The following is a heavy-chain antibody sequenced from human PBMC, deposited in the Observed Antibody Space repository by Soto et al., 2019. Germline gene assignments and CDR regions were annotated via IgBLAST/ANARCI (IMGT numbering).Heavy chain of an antibody. CDR3: ARGPTDYYDNSGDYFLDY. CDR1: GYTFTTSG. CDR2: ISTYNGNR. J-gene: IGHJ4*02. D-gene: IGHD3-22*01. V-gene: IGHV1-18*01. Sequence: QFQRVQSGAEVKKPGASVKVSCKGSGYTFTTSGLSLVRQAPGQGLVWMGWISTYNGNRKDAERLQGRVTMTTDTTTSTAYMELRSLRSDDTAVYYCARGPTDYYDNSGDYFLDYWGQGTLVTVSS.